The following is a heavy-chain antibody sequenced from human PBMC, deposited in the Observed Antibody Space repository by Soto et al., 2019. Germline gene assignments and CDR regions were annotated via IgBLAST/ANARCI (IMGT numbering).Heavy chain of an antibody. CDR2: IYHSGST. J-gene: IGHJ6*03. CDR3: ARSSSVVRGVINRYYMDV. CDR1: GGSFSGYY. Sequence: SETLSLTCAVYGGSFSGYYWSWIRQPPGKGLEWIGEIYHSGSTNYNPSLKSRVTISVDTSKNQFSLKLSSVTAADTAVYYCARSSSVVRGVINRYYMDVWGKGTTVTVSS. D-gene: IGHD3-10*01. V-gene: IGHV4-34*01.